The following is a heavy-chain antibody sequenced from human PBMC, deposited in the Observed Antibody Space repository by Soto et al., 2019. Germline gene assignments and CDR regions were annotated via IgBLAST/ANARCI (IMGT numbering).Heavy chain of an antibody. CDR1: GGSFSGYY. CDR2: INHSGST. CDR3: ARLFTYYDFWSGYWSGYYYGMDV. J-gene: IGHJ6*02. Sequence: QVQLQQWGAGLLKPSETLSLTCAVYGGSFSGYYWSWIRQPPGKGPEWIGEINHSGSTNYNPSLKSRVTISVDTSKNQFSLKLSSVTAADTAVYYCARLFTYYDFWSGYWSGYYYGMDVWGQGTTVTVSS. D-gene: IGHD3-3*01. V-gene: IGHV4-34*01.